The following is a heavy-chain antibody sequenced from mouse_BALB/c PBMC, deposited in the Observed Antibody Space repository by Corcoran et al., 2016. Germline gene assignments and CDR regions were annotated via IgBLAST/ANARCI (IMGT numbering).Heavy chain of an antibody. V-gene: IGHV9-3-1*01. D-gene: IGHD3-1*01. CDR1: GYTFTNYG. CDR2: INTYTGEP. Sequence: QIQLVQSGPELKKPGETVKISCKASGYTFTNYGMNWVKQAPGKGLKWMGWINTYTGEPTYADDFKGRFAFSLETSASTAYLQINNLKNGDTATYFCASSGYAWFAYWGQGTLVTVSA. CDR3: ASSGYAWFAY. J-gene: IGHJ3*01.